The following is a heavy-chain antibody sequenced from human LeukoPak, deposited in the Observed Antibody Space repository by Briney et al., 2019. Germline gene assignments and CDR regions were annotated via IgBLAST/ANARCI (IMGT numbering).Heavy chain of an antibody. CDR1: GGSFSDSD. Sequence: SETLSLTCSVSGGSFSDSDWGWVRQSPGKGLEWIGEVNHSGSTTYSPSLKSRVSISIDTSNNRLSLRLSSVTAADTAVYYCARGRLPHDFWSGYYYWGQGTQVTVSS. CDR3: ARGRLPHDFWSGYYY. J-gene: IGHJ4*02. V-gene: IGHV4-34*01. CDR2: VNHSGST. D-gene: IGHD3-3*01.